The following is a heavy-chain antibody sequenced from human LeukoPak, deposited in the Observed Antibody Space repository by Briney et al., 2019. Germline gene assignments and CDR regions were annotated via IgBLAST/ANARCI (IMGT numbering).Heavy chain of an antibody. J-gene: IGHJ5*02. V-gene: IGHV1-24*01. CDR2: FDPEDGET. D-gene: IGHD1-14*01. CDR3: AKPTHVRGGPWFDP. Sequence: ASVKVSCKXSGYTLTELSMHWVRQAPGKGLEWMGGFDPEDGETIYAQKFLGRVTMTEDTSTDTAYMELSSLRSEDTAVYYCAKPTHVRGGPWFDPWGQGTLVTVSS. CDR1: GYTLTELS.